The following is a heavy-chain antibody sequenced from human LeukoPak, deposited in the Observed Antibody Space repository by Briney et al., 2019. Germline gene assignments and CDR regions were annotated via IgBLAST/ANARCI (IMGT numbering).Heavy chain of an antibody. J-gene: IGHJ4*02. D-gene: IGHD3-10*02. CDR2: IYYSGNT. V-gene: IGHV4-59*01. CDR3: ARSTGSTMFIDY. CDR1: GGSFSGYY. Sequence: SETLSLXCAVYGGSFSGYYWSWIRLPPGKGLEWLGYIYYSGNTEYKPSLKSRVAMSVDTSKNQFSLRLSSVTAADTAVYYCARSTGSTMFIDYWGQGTLVTVSS.